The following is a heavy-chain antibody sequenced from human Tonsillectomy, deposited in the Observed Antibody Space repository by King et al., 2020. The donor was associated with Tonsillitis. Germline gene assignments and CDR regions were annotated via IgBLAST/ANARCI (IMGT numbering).Heavy chain of an antibody. J-gene: IGHJ1*01. Sequence: QLQESGPGLVKPSETLSLTCTVSGGSISSYYWSWIRQPPGKGLAWIGYIYYSGSTNYNPSLKSRVTISVDTSKNQFSLKLSSVTAADTAVYYCARHATGFRYYYDSSGYYEYFQHWGQGTLVTVSS. CDR2: IYYSGST. D-gene: IGHD3-22*01. V-gene: IGHV4-59*08. CDR1: GGSISSYY. CDR3: ARHATGFRYYYDSSGYYEYFQH.